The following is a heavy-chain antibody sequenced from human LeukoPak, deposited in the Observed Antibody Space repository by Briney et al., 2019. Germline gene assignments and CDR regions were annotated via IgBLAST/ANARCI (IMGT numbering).Heavy chain of an antibody. CDR1: GFTFSSYG. J-gene: IGHJ5*02. Sequence: GGSLRLSCAASGFTFSSYGMHWVRQAPGKGLEWVAVISYDGSNKYYADSVKGRFTISRDNSKNTLYLQMNSLRAEDTAVYYCAKDLIAAAGNGSAPWAQETLVTVSS. D-gene: IGHD6-13*01. CDR2: ISYDGSNK. CDR3: AKDLIAAAGNGSAP. V-gene: IGHV3-30*18.